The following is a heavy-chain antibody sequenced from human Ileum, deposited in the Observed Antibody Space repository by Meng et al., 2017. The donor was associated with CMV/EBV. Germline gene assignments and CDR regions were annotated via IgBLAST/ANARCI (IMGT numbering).Heavy chain of an antibody. CDR3: AKGASGRFNFDY. V-gene: IGHV3-33*06. CDR2: VWYDGSDK. CDR1: GFTCSSYG. D-gene: IGHD3-10*01. Sequence: AASGFTCSSYGMNGVREAPGKGLEWVAVVWYDGSDKYYEDYVKGRFIISRDNSKNTLYLQMNSLRVEDTAVYYCAKGASGRFNFDYWGQGTLVTVSS. J-gene: IGHJ4*02.